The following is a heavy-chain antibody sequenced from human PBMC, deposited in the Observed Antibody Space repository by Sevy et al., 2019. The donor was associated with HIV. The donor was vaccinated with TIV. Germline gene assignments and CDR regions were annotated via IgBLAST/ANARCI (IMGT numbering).Heavy chain of an antibody. CDR3: ARHGGLVDRAFDF. D-gene: IGHD3-10*01. J-gene: IGHJ4*02. CDR1: GVSMSSSDYD. V-gene: IGHV4-39*01. CDR2: MYFSGRS. Sequence: SETLSLTCTVSGVSMSSSDYDWGWIRQPPGKGLEWIGSMYFSGRSKYKSSLQSRVTISIDKSKNQFSLTVTSVTVADTAVYYCARHGGLVDRAFDFWGQRTLVTVSS.